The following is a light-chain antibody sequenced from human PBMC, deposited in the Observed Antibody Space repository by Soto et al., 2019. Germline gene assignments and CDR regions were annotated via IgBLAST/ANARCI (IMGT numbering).Light chain of an antibody. CDR1: QDRRGS. J-gene: IGKJ2*01. Sequence: IQLTQSPSSLSVSIRDRVTITCRARQDRRGSLNWYRHKPGRAPELLIYTPLTLQTGVPSRFSGRGSETDFSLTISSLHSDDLATYFCQQSHSTPYTFGQGTKVEL. CDR2: TPL. V-gene: IGKV1-39*01. CDR3: QQSHSTPYT.